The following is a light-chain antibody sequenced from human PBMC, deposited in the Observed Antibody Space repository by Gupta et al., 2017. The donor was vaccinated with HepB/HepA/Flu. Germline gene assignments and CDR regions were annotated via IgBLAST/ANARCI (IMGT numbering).Light chain of an antibody. J-gene: IGLJ1*01. Sequence: QSALTQPRSVSGSPGQSVTISCTGTSSDVGRYNYVSWYQQHPGKAPKFMIYDVTKRPSGVPDRFSGSKSGNTASLTISGLQAEDGADYYCCSYAGNYLYVFGTGTKVTVL. CDR2: DVT. CDR3: CSYAGNYLYV. V-gene: IGLV2-11*01. CDR1: SSDVGRYNY.